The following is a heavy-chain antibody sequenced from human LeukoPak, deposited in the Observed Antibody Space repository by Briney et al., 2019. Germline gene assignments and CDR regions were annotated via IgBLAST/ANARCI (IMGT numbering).Heavy chain of an antibody. Sequence: ASVKVSCKASGYTFTSYGISWVRQAPGQGLEWMGWISAYNGNTNYAQKLQGRVTMTTDTSTSTAYMGLRSLRSDDTAVYYCARDLTPHYDILTGYPDAFDIWGQGTMVTVSS. J-gene: IGHJ3*02. V-gene: IGHV1-18*01. CDR3: ARDLTPHYDILTGYPDAFDI. D-gene: IGHD3-9*01. CDR1: GYTFTSYG. CDR2: ISAYNGNT.